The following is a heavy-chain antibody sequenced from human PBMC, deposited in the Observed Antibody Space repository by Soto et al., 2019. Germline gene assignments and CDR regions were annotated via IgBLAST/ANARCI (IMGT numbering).Heavy chain of an antibody. D-gene: IGHD3-22*01. J-gene: IGHJ4*02. CDR2: MYHTGST. CDR1: GVSISSNNW. CDR3: ARSSRYQYDSSEGNFDY. Sequence: QVQLQESGPGLVKPSGTLSLTCAVSGVSISSNNWWSWVRQPPGKGLEWIGEMYHTGSTNYNLSLKSRVTLSVDKAKNHFSLELNSVTAADTAVYYCARSSRYQYDSSEGNFDYWGQGTLVTVSS. V-gene: IGHV4-4*02.